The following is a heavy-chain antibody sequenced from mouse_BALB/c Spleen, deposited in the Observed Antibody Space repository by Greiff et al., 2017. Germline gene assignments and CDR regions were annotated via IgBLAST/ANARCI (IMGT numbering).Heavy chain of an antibody. J-gene: IGHJ2*01. D-gene: IGHD2-1*01. V-gene: IGHV2-2*02. CDR1: GFSLTSYG. Sequence: VHLVESGPGLVQPSQSLSITCTVSGFSLTSYGVHWVRQSPGKGLEWLGVIWSGGSTDYNAAFISRLSISKDNSKSQVFFKMNSLQANDTAIYYCARNCYGNFYFDYWGQGTTLTVSS. CDR2: IWSGGST. CDR3: ARNCYGNFYFDY.